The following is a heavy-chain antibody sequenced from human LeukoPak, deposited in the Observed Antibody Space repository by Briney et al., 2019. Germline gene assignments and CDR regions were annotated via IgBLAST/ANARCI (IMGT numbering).Heavy chain of an antibody. V-gene: IGHV3-48*03. CDR1: GFAFTTYE. CDR2: ISSSGSTI. J-gene: IGHJ4*02. CDR3: ARGGYSGYEYDY. Sequence: TGGSLRLSCSASGFAFTTYEMNWVRQAPGKGLEWVSYISSSGSTIFYADSVKGRFTIYRDNAKNSLYLQMNSLRVEDTAVYYCARGGYSGYEYDYWGQGTLVTVSS. D-gene: IGHD5-12*01.